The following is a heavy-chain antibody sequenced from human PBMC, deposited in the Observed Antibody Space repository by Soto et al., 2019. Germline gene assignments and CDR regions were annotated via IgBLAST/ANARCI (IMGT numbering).Heavy chain of an antibody. CDR3: VEGWTDF. CDR2: IKSTKDGGAR. D-gene: IGHD3-3*01. V-gene: IGHV3-15*01. J-gene: IGHJ4*02. Sequence: EVQVVESGGDLVEPGGSLRLNCVTSGFMFSSAWMSWVRQAPGKGLEWVARIKSTKDGGARDYAAPVNGRFSISREDSKSTVYLQINSLRVEDTALYYCVEGWTDFWGQGTLVTVSS. CDR1: GFMFSSAW.